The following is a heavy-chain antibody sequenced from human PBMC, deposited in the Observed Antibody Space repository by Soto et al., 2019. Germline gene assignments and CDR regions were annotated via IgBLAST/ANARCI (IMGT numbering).Heavy chain of an antibody. V-gene: IGHV4-39*01. CDR2: SHYRGTT. Sequence: PSATLSLTCRVSGGSISFSTYYWGSTRQSPRRGLACIGTSHYRGTTYYNPSLKSRVTVSVDTSTNQSSLRLNPVTAADTAVSYCAALSMIVLAPNNFFDYCREGKLVTLSS. CDR1: GGSISFSTYY. J-gene: IGHJ4*02. CDR3: AALSMIVLAPNNFFDY. D-gene: IGHD3-22*01.